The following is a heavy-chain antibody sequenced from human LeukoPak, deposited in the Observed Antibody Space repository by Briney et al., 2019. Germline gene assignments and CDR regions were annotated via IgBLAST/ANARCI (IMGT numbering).Heavy chain of an antibody. CDR3: ARVLRGTSTESTDAFDV. V-gene: IGHV4-34*01. CDR1: GGSFSGHY. J-gene: IGHJ3*01. CDR2: INHSGNT. Sequence: SETLSLTCAVYGGSFSGHYWSWIRQPPGRGLEWISEINHSGNTHNNPSLKSRVTISVDTAKNQFSLRLSSVTAADMAVYFCARVLRGTSTESTDAFDVWGQGTVVTVSS. D-gene: IGHD3-16*01.